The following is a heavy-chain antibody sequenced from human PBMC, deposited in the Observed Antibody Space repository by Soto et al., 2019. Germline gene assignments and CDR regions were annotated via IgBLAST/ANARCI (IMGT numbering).Heavy chain of an antibody. J-gene: IGHJ4*02. V-gene: IGHV3-30-3*01. CDR2: ISYDGSNK. D-gene: IGHD2-2*01. CDR3: ARGPSSLTRFDY. CDR1: GFTFSSYA. Sequence: GGSLRLSCAASGFTFSSYAMHWVRQAPGMGLEWVAVISYDGSNKYYADSVKGRFTISRDNSKNTLYLQMNSLRAEDAAVYYCARGPSSLTRFDYWGQGTLVTVSS.